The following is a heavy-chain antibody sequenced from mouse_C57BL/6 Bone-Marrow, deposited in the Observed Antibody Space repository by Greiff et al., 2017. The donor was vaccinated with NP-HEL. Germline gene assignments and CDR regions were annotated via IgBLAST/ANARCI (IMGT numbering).Heavy chain of an antibody. D-gene: IGHD2-4*01. Sequence: VKLQESGAELARPGASVKLSCKASGYTFTSYGISWVKQRTGQGLEWIGEIYPRSGNTYYNEKFKGKATLTADKSSSTAYMELRSLTSEDSAVYFCARSGVYDYPAWFAYWGQGTLVTVSA. V-gene: IGHV1-81*01. CDR2: IYPRSGNT. J-gene: IGHJ3*01. CDR3: ARSGVYDYPAWFAY. CDR1: GYTFTSYG.